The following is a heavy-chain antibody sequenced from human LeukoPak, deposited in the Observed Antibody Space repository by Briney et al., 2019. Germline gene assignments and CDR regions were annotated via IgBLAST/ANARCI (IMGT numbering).Heavy chain of an antibody. CDR3: ARVEWELPGPFDY. J-gene: IGHJ4*02. D-gene: IGHD1-26*01. V-gene: IGHV3-7*03. Sequence: GGSLRLSCAASGFTFSSYWMSWVRQAPGKGLEWLANIKQDGSEKYYVDSVKGRFTISRDNAKNSLYLQMNSLRAEDTAVYYCARVEWELPGPFDYWGQGTLVTVSP. CDR2: IKQDGSEK. CDR1: GFTFSSYW.